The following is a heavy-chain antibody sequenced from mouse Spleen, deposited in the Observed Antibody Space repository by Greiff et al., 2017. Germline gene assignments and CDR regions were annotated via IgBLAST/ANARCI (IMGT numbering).Heavy chain of an antibody. CDR2: IDPETGGT. Sequence: VQLQQSGAELVRPGASVTLSCKASGYTFTDYEMHWVKQTPVHGLEWIGAIDPETGGTAYNQKFKGKAILTADKSSSTAYMELRSLTSEDSAVYYCTTMITPPDYWGQGTTLTVSS. CDR1: GYTFTDYE. V-gene: IGHV1-15*01. D-gene: IGHD2-4*01. CDR3: TTMITPPDY. J-gene: IGHJ2*01.